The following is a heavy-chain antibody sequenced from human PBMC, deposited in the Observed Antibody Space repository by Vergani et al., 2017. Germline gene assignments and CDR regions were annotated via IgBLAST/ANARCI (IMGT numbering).Heavy chain of an antibody. D-gene: IGHD2-2*01. CDR1: GFTFSSYW. J-gene: IGHJ4*02. V-gene: IGHV3-74*01. CDR3: AKEGADIVVVPAATFDY. Sequence: EVQLVESGGGLVQPGGSLRLSCAASGFTFSSYWMHWVRQAPGKGLVWVSRINSDGSSTSYADSVKGRFTISRDNAKNTLYLQMNSLRAEDTAVYYCAKEGADIVVVPAATFDYWGQGTLVTVSS. CDR2: INSDGSST.